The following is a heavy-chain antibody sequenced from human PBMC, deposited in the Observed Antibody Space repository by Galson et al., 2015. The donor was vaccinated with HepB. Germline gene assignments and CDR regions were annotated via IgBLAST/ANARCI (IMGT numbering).Heavy chain of an antibody. CDR2: TYYRSKWYS. D-gene: IGHD2/OR15-2a*01. V-gene: IGHV6-1*01. CDR3: ARGEIALNSYDS. Sequence: CAISGDSVSINSAGWNWIGQSPSRGLEWLGRTYYRSKWYSDYAVSMKSRITFNPDTSKNQITLQLKSVTPDDTAVYYCARGEIALNSYDSWGQGTLVTVSS. J-gene: IGHJ5*01. CDR1: GDSVSINSAG.